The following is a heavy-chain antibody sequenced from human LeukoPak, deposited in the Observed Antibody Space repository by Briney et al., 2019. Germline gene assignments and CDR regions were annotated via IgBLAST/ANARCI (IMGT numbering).Heavy chain of an antibody. J-gene: IGHJ4*02. CDR2: ISGSGGST. CDR1: GFTFSSYG. V-gene: IGHV3-23*01. CDR3: AKDRILVGATEDYFDY. Sequence: GGSLRLSCAASGFTFSSYGMSWVRQAPGKGLEWVSAISGSGGSTYYADSVKGRFTISRDNSKNMLYLQMNSLRAEDTAVYYCAKDRILVGATEDYFDYWGQGTLVTVSS. D-gene: IGHD1-26*01.